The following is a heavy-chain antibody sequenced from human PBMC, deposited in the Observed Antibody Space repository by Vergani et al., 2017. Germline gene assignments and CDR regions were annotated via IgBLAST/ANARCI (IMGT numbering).Heavy chain of an antibody. D-gene: IGHD3-22*01. CDR3: AREICYGDYYDTSGAFDI. V-gene: IGHV4-61*02. Sequence: QVQLQESGPGLVKPSQTLSLTCTVSGGSISSGSYYWSWIRQPAGKGLEWIGRIYTSGSTNYNPSLKSRVTLSVDTAKNQFSLKLSSVTAADTAVYYCAREICYGDYYDTSGAFDIWGQGTMVNVSS. CDR2: IYTSGST. CDR1: GGSISSGSYY. J-gene: IGHJ3*02.